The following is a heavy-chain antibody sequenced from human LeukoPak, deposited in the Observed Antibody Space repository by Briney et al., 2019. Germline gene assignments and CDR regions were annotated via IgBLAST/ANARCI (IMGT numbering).Heavy chain of an antibody. Sequence: GGSLRLSRAASGFSFSSYEMNWVRQSPGKGLEWVSYINNIGDIIYYADSVKGRFTISRDNAKNSLYLQMNSLRAEDTAVYHCVREGLGFAHGFDYWGQGALVTVSS. CDR1: GFSFSSYE. D-gene: IGHD4-17*01. CDR3: VREGLGFAHGFDY. V-gene: IGHV3-48*03. J-gene: IGHJ4*02. CDR2: INNIGDII.